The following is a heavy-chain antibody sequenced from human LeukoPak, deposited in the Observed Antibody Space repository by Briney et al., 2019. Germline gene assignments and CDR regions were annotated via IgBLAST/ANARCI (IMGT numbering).Heavy chain of an antibody. V-gene: IGHV3-48*04. D-gene: IGHD3-9*01. CDR2: ISSSSSTI. J-gene: IGHJ3*02. CDR1: GFTFSSYS. Sequence: GGSLRLSCAASGFTFSSYSMNWVRQAPGKGLEWVSYISSSSSTIYYADSVKGRFTISRDNAKNSLYLQMNSLRAEDTAVYYCGAGLDRWAFDIWGQGTMVTVSS. CDR3: GAGLDRWAFDI.